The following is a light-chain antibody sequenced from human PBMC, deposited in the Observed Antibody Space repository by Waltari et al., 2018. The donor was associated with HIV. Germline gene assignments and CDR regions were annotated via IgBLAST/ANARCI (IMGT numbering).Light chain of an antibody. J-gene: IGLJ2*01. CDR1: TSDVGGYYY. CDR2: EVT. CDR3: SSYTSSSTVV. V-gene: IGLV2-14*01. Sequence: QSALTQPASVSGSPGQSITLSCTGTTSDVGGYYYVSWYQQHPGNAPKLLIYEVTNRPSGVSNRFSGSKSGNTASLTISGLQADDEADYYCSSYTSSSTVVFGGGTKLTVL.